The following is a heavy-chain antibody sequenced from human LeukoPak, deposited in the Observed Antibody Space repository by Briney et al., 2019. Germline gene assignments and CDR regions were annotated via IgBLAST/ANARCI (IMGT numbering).Heavy chain of an antibody. J-gene: IGHJ4*02. V-gene: IGHV4-59*08. CDR1: GGSISSYY. CDR3: ARQRDTQYGGDVYYFDF. CDR2: INDSGTT. D-gene: IGHD5-12*01. Sequence: SETLSLTCTVSGGSISSYYWSWLRQPPGKGLEWIRSINDSGTTNYNPSLKSRVTISVDTSKNQFSLRLSSVTAADTAVYYCARQRDTQYGGDVYYFDFWGQGTLVTVSS.